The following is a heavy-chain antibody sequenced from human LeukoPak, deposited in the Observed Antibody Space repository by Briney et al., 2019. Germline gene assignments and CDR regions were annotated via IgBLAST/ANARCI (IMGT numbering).Heavy chain of an antibody. CDR3: ARVSPPSSTSCYTKRRSLRFCQNDAFDI. D-gene: IGHD2-2*02. J-gene: IGHJ3*02. Sequence: ASVKVSYKASGYTFTSYDINWVRQAPGQGLEWMGWMNPNSGNTGYAQKFQGRVTITRNTSISTAYMEMSRLRSEDTAVYYCARVSPPSSTSCYTKRRSLRFCQNDAFDIWGQGTMVTVSS. CDR1: GYTFTSYD. V-gene: IGHV1-8*01. CDR2: MNPNSGNT.